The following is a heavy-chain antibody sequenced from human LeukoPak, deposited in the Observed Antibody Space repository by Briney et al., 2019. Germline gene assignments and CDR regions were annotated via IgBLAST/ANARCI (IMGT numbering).Heavy chain of an antibody. J-gene: IGHJ3*02. V-gene: IGHV3-48*02. CDR2: ISSSSSTI. D-gene: IGHD2-2*01. Sequence: GGSLRLSCAASGFTFSSYSMNWVRQAPGKGLEWVSYISSSSSTIYYADSVKGRFTISRDNAKNSLYLQMNSLRDEDTAVYYCAGGRPIAYCSSTSCYYDAFDIWGQGTMVTVSS. CDR1: GFTFSSYS. CDR3: AGGRPIAYCSSTSCYYDAFDI.